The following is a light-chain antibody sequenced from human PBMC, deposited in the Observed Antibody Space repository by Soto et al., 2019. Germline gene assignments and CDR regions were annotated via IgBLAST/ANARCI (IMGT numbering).Light chain of an antibody. V-gene: IGKV3-15*01. CDR3: HQYNNWLSS. J-gene: IGKJ3*01. CDR2: GAS. CDR1: QSVSVN. Sequence: EIVMTQSPATLSGSPGERATLSCRTSQSVSVNLAWYQQKPGQAPRLLIYGASITATGIPARFSGSGSGTEFSLTISSLQSEDFAVYYCHQYNNWLSSFGPGTKVHIK.